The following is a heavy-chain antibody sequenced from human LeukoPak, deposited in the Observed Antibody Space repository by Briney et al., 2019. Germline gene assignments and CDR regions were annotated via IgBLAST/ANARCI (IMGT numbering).Heavy chain of an antibody. CDR2: ISSSGSTI. CDR1: GGSFSDYY. Sequence: LSLTCAVYGGSFSDYYMSWIRQAPGKGLEWVSYISSSGSTIYYADSVKGRFTISRDNAKNSLYLQMNSLRAEDTAVYYCARGETTVTDDAFDIWGQGTMVTVSS. V-gene: IGHV3-11*01. CDR3: ARGETTVTDDAFDI. D-gene: IGHD4-17*01. J-gene: IGHJ3*02.